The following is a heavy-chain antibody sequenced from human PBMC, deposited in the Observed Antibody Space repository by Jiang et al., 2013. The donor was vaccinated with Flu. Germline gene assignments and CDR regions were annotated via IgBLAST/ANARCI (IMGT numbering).Heavy chain of an antibody. V-gene: IGHV3-66*02. Sequence: VQLLESGGGLVQPGGSLRLSCAVSGFTVSRNYMSWVRQVPGKGLEWVSLIYSGGTTYYADSVKGRFTISRDNSKNALYLQMNNLRAEDTALYHCAGRDSGDHPFFDFWGQGTLVTVSS. CDR2: IYSGGTT. J-gene: IGHJ4*02. CDR1: GFTVSRNY. D-gene: IGHD4-17*01. CDR3: AGRDSGDHPFFDF.